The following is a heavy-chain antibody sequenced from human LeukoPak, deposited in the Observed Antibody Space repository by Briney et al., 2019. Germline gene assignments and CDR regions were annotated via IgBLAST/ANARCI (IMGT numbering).Heavy chain of an antibody. D-gene: IGHD2-2*02. V-gene: IGHV4-34*01. CDR1: GGSFSGYY. CDR3: ARGYCSSTSCYTGGWFDP. CDR2: INHSGST. J-gene: IGHJ5*02. Sequence: SETLSLTRAVYGGSFSGYYWSWILQPPGKGLEWIGEINHSGSTNYNPPLKSRVAISVDTSKNQFSLKLSSVTAADTAVYYCARGYCSSTSCYTGGWFDPWGQGTLVTVSS.